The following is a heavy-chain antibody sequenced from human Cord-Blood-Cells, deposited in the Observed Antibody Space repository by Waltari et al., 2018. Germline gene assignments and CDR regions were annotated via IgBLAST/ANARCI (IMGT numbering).Heavy chain of an antibody. CDR3: ARDYGDYAEYFQH. CDR1: GFTFSSSW. Sequence: EVQLVESGGGLVQPGGSLRRSCAASGFTFSSSWMHWVRQAPGKGLVWVSRINSDGSSTSYADSVKGRFTISRDNAKNTLYLQMNSLRAEDTAVYYCARDYGDYAEYFQHWGQGTLVTVSS. D-gene: IGHD4-17*01. V-gene: IGHV3-74*01. CDR2: INSDGSST. J-gene: IGHJ1*01.